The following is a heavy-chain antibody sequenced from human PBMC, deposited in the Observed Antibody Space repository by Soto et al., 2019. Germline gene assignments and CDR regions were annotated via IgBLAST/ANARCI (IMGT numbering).Heavy chain of an antibody. CDR3: ARDLSIGLFDY. CDR1: GYTFTSYG. D-gene: IGHD2-21*01. Sequence: QVQLVQSGAEVKKPGASVKVSCKASGYTFTSYGISWVRQDPGQGLEWMGWISAHNGNTKYAQKLQRRATVTTDTSTSTAYMELSILRADDTAVYYCARDLSIGLFDYWGQGTLVTVSS. CDR2: ISAHNGNT. J-gene: IGHJ4*02. V-gene: IGHV1-18*01.